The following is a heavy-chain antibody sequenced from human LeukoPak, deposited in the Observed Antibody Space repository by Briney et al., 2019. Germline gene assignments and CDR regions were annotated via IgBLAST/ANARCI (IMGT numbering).Heavy chain of an antibody. CDR1: GFTVSSNY. CDR2: IYSGGST. V-gene: IGHV3-53*01. Sequence: GGPLRLSCAASGFTVSSNYMSWVRQAPGKGLEWVSVIYSGGSTYYADSVKGRFTISRDNSKNTLYLQMNSLRAEDTAVYYCARDDTLTGYRDYWGQGTLVTVSS. J-gene: IGHJ4*02. D-gene: IGHD3-9*01. CDR3: ARDDTLTGYRDY.